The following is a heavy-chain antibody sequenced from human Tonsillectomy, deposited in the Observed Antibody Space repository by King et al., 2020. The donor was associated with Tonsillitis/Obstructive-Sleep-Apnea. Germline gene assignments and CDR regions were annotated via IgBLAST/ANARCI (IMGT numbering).Heavy chain of an antibody. J-gene: IGHJ4*02. CDR1: GYTFISYW. D-gene: IGHD6-13*01. CDR3: AIRYSSSWSN. V-gene: IGHV5-10-1*01. Sequence: VQLVQSGAEVKKPGESLRISCKGSGYTFISYWITWVRQMPGKGLEWMGKIDPSDSYTSYSPSFQGHVTISADKSISTAYLHWSSLKASDTAMYYCAIRYSSSWSNWGQGTLVTVSS. CDR2: IDPSDSYT.